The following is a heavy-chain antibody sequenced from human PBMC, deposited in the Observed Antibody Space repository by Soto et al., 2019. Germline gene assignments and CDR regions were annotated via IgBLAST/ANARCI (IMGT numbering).Heavy chain of an antibody. CDR2: IYYSGST. J-gene: IGHJ5*02. Sequence: SETLSLTCTVSGGSISSSSYYWGWIRQPPGKGLEWIGSIYYSGSTYYNPSLKSRVTIPVDTSKNQFSLKLSSVTAADTAVYYCARLLLWFGELSGWFDPWGQGTLVTVSS. CDR1: GGSISSSSYY. V-gene: IGHV4-39*01. D-gene: IGHD3-10*01. CDR3: ARLLLWFGELSGWFDP.